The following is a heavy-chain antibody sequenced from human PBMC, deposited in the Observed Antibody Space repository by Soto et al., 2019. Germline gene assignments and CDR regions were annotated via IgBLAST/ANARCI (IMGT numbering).Heavy chain of an antibody. V-gene: IGHV4-59*01. CDR1: GGSISSYY. Sequence: SETLSLTCTVSGGSISSYYWSWIRQPPGKGLEWIGYIYYSGSTNYNPSLKSRVTISADTSKNQFSLKLSSVTAADTAVYYCARDRRGYGDSTYYYYYYMDVWGKGTTVTVSS. D-gene: IGHD4-17*01. CDR3: ARDRRGYGDSTYYYYYYMDV. J-gene: IGHJ6*03. CDR2: IYYSGST.